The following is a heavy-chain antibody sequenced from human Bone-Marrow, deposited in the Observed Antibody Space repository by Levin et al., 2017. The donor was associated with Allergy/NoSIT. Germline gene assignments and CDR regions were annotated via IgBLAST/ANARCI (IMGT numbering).Heavy chain of an antibody. CDR1: GFTFSTYG. V-gene: IGHV3-33*01. Sequence: GASVKVSCAASGFTFSTYGMHWVRQAPGKGLEWVTLIYYDGSDKYYSDSVKGRFTISRDNSKNMVYLQMDSLRAEDTAVYYCARDRYGGNSGLIDYWGQGTLVTVSS. J-gene: IGHJ4*02. D-gene: IGHD4-23*01. CDR2: IYYDGSDK. CDR3: ARDRYGGNSGLIDY.